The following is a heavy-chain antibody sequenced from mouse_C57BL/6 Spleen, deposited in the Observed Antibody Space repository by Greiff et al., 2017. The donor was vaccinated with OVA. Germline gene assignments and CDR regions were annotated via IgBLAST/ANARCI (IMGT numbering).Heavy chain of an antibody. CDR1: GYTFTDYY. CDR2: INPNNGGT. CDR3: ARTQAFYGNYEDYAMDY. Sequence: EVQLQQSGPELVKPGASVKISCKASGYTFTDYYMNWVKQSHGKSLEWIGDINPNNGGTSYNQKFKGKATLTVDKSSSTAYMELRSLTSEDSAVYYCARTQAFYGNYEDYAMDYWGQGTSVTVSS. D-gene: IGHD2-10*01. V-gene: IGHV1-26*01. J-gene: IGHJ4*01.